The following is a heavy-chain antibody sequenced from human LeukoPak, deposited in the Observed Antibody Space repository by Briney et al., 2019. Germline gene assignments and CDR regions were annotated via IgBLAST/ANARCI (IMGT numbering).Heavy chain of an antibody. CDR1: GFTFRSYD. D-gene: IGHD4-17*01. CDR2: ISGSGGST. V-gene: IGHV3-23*01. J-gene: IGHJ3*02. CDR3: SKVYRRSDYGDLYSFDI. Sequence: GGTLRLSCAASGFTFRSYDMSWVRQAPGKGLEWVSAISGSGGSTYYAHSLQFRFTISTDNSKNTLYLQMNSLRAEDTAVYYCSKVYRRSDYGDLYSFDIWGQGTMVTVSS.